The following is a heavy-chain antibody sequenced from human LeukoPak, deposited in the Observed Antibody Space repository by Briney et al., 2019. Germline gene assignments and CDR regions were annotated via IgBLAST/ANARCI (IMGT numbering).Heavy chain of an antibody. CDR1: GGSISSGGYY. V-gene: IGHV4-31*03. CDR3: AREGPYCSSTSCYTIRYYYYYMDV. J-gene: IGHJ6*03. Sequence: PSQTLSLTCTVSGGSISSGGYYWSWIRQHPGKGLEWIGYIYYSGSTYYNPSLKSRVTISVDTSKNQFSLKLSSVTAADTAVYYCAREGPYCSSTSCYTIRYYYYYMDVWGKGTTVTVSS. CDR2: IYYSGST. D-gene: IGHD2-2*02.